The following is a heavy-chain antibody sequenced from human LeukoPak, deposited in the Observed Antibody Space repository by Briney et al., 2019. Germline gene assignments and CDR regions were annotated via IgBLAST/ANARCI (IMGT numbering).Heavy chain of an antibody. J-gene: IGHJ4*02. CDR1: GGSISSYY. D-gene: IGHD3-22*01. V-gene: IGHV4-59*01. CDR2: ISYSGGT. CDR3: ARSYDNSGYYFQYDY. Sequence: PSETLSLTCNVSGGSISSYYWSWIRQPPGKGLEWIGYISYSGGTSYTPSLKSRVTISVDTARNQFSLKLSSVTAADTAVYYCARSYDNSGYYFQYDYWGQGTLVTVSS.